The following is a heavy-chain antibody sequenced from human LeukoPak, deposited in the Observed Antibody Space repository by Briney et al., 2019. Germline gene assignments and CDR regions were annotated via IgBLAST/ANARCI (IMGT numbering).Heavy chain of an antibody. CDR2: ISYSGST. V-gene: IGHV4-59*01. J-gene: IGHJ6*02. CDR3: ATGLYSYGYYEMDV. Sequence: SSETLSLTCTVSGGSISSYYWSWIRQPPGKGLEWIGYISYSGSTNYNPSLKSRVTISVDTSKNQFSLKLSSVTAADTAVYYCATGLYSYGYYEMDVWGQGTTVTVSS. D-gene: IGHD5-18*01. CDR1: GGSISSYY.